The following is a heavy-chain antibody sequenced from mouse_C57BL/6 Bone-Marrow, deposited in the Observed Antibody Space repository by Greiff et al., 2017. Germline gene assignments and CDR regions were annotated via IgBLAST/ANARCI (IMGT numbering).Heavy chain of an antibody. CDR3: AREGFYYSNFDY. D-gene: IGHD2-5*01. CDR1: GYSITSGYY. V-gene: IGHV3-6*01. CDR2: ISYDGSN. J-gene: IGHJ2*01. Sequence: EVKLQESGPGLVKPSQSLSLTCSVTGYSITSGYYWNWIRQFPGNKLEWMGYISYDGSNNYNPSLKNRISITRDTSKNQFFLKLNSVTTEDTATYYCAREGFYYSNFDYWGQGTTLTVSS.